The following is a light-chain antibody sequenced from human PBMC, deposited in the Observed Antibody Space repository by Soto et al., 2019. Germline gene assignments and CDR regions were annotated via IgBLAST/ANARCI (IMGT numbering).Light chain of an antibody. Sequence: DIKMTQSPSTLSASVGDRVTITCRASQSIDTWLAWYQQKPGKAPNLLIYDASTLESGVPSRFSGGGSGTEFTLTISSLQPDDFATYYCQRYNNIARTFGQGTKV. J-gene: IGKJ1*01. CDR2: DAS. CDR3: QRYNNIART. CDR1: QSIDTW. V-gene: IGKV1-5*01.